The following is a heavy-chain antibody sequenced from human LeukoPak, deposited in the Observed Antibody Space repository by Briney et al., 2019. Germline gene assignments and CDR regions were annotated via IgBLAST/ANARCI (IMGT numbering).Heavy chain of an antibody. V-gene: IGHV3-30*09. CDR2: ISYDGSNK. CDR3: ARSPPAHYGSGSSLDC. Sequence: GGSLRLSCAASGFTFSGYPIHWVRQAPGKGLEWVAVISYDGSNKYYADSVKGRFAISRDNSKNTLYLQMNSLRAEDTALYYCARSPPAHYGSGSSLDCWGQGTLVTVSS. J-gene: IGHJ4*02. CDR1: GFTFSGYP. D-gene: IGHD3-10*01.